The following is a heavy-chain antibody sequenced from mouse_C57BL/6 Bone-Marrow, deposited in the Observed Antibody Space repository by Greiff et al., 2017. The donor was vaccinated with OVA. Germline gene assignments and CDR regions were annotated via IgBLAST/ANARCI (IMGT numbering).Heavy chain of an antibody. V-gene: IGHV1-37*01. Sequence: EVKLMESGPELVKPGASVKISCKASGYSFTGYFMNWVKQSHGKSLEWIGRINPYNGDTFYNQKFKGKATLTVDKSSSTAHMELLSLTSEDFAVYYCARGLYYYGSSYRGYFDVWGTGTTVTVSS. J-gene: IGHJ1*03. CDR1: GYSFTGYF. CDR2: INPYNGDT. CDR3: ARGLYYYGSSYRGYFDV. D-gene: IGHD1-1*01.